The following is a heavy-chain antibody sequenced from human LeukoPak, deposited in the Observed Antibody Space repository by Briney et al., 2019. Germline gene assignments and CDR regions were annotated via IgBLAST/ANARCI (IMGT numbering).Heavy chain of an antibody. Sequence: GGSLRLSCAAPGFTFSSYAMHWVRQAPGKGLEWVAVISYDGSNKYYADSVKGRFTISRDNSKNTLYLQMNSLRAEDTAVYYCARCHLHDFWSGYYTYWGQGTLVTVSS. CDR2: ISYDGSNK. CDR3: ARCHLHDFWSGYYTY. V-gene: IGHV3-30-3*01. D-gene: IGHD3-3*01. J-gene: IGHJ4*02. CDR1: GFTFSSYA.